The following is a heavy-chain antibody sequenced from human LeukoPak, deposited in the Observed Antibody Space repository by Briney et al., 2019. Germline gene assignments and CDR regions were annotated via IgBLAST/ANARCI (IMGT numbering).Heavy chain of an antibody. CDR1: GFTFSSYW. CDR2: IKQDGSEK. D-gene: IGHD5-18*01. V-gene: IGHV3-7*01. J-gene: IGHJ4*02. Sequence: GGSLRLSCAASGFTFSSYWMSWVRQAPGKGLEWVANIKQDGSEKYYVDSVRGRFTISRDNAKNSLYLQMNSLRAEDTAVYYCARNKIGYSYGFDYWGQGTLVTVSS. CDR3: ARNKIGYSYGFDY.